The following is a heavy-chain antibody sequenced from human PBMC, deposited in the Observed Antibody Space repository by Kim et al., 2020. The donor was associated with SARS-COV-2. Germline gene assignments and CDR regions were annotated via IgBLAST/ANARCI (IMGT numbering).Heavy chain of an antibody. J-gene: IGHJ4*02. Sequence: GGSLRLSCAASGFTFSSYAMHWVRQAPGKGLEWVAVISYDGSNKYYADSVKGRFTISRDNSKNTLYLQMNSLRAEDTAVYYCAKSIAAAGATIDYWGQGTLVTVSS. V-gene: IGHV3-30-3*01. CDR1: GFTFSSYA. D-gene: IGHD6-13*01. CDR2: ISYDGSNK. CDR3: AKSIAAAGATIDY.